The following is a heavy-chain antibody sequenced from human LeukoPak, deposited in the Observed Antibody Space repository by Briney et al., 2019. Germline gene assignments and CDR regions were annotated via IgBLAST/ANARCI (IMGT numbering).Heavy chain of an antibody. J-gene: IGHJ5*02. CDR2: IYTSGST. CDR1: GGSISSGSYY. CDR3: ARDRIFGGFDP. Sequence: SETLSLTCTVSGGSISSGSYYWSWIRQPAGKGLEWIGRIYTSGSTNYNPSLKSRVTISVDTSKNQISLKLSSVTAADTAVYYCARDRIFGGFDPWGQGTLVTVSS. V-gene: IGHV4-61*02. D-gene: IGHD3-3*01.